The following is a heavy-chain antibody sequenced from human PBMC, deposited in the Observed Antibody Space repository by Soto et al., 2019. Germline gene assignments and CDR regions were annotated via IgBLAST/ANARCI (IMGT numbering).Heavy chain of an antibody. J-gene: IGHJ4*02. CDR2: ISSSSSTI. CDR3: AREVRDGRPPVGAY. Sequence: GGSLRLSCAASGFTFSSYSMNWVRQAPGKGLEWVSYISSSSSTIYYADSVKGRFTISRDNAKNSLYLQMNSLRDEDTAVYYCAREVRDGRPPVGAYWGQGTLVTVSS. D-gene: IGHD1-26*01. V-gene: IGHV3-48*02. CDR1: GFTFSSYS.